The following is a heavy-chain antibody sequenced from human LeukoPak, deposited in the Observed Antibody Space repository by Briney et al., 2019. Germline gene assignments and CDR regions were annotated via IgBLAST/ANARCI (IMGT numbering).Heavy chain of an antibody. Sequence: PGGSLRLSCAASGFTFDDYAMHWVRQAPGKGLEWVSLISWDGGRTYYADSVKGRFTISRDNSKNSLYLQMNSLRSEDTALYYCAKDVRGSTSWYGLDYWGQGTLVTVSS. CDR2: ISWDGGRT. V-gene: IGHV3-43D*03. CDR3: AKDVRGSTSWYGLDY. J-gene: IGHJ4*02. CDR1: GFTFDDYA. D-gene: IGHD6-13*01.